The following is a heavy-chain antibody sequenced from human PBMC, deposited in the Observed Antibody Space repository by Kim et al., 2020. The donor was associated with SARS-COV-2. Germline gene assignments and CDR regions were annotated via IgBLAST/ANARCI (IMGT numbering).Heavy chain of an antibody. Sequence: GGSLRLSCAASGFTFSDYNINWVRQAPGRGLEWVSSISETSRYTHYADSVKGRFTISRDNARNLLFLQMNSLRADDTAVYYCARGFVVVTAASYYFDLWGRGTLVTVSS. CDR2: ISETSRYT. V-gene: IGHV3-21*01. CDR3: ARGFVVVTAASYYFDL. D-gene: IGHD2-21*02. J-gene: IGHJ2*01. CDR1: GFTFSDYN.